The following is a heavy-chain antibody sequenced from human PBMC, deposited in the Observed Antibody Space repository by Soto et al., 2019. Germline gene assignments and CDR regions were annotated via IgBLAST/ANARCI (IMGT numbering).Heavy chain of an antibody. V-gene: IGHV4-4*07. CDR1: GGSISSYY. Sequence: PSETLSLTCTVSGGSISSYYWSWIRQPAGKGLEWIGRIYTSGSTNYNPSLKSRVTMSVDTSKNQFSLKLSSVTAADTAVYYCARDRAYYYGSGTPSWFDPWGQGTLVTVSS. D-gene: IGHD3-10*01. J-gene: IGHJ5*02. CDR3: ARDRAYYYGSGTPSWFDP. CDR2: IYTSGST.